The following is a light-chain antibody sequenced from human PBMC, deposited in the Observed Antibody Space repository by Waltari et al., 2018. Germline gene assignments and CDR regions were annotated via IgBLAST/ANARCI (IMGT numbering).Light chain of an antibody. Sequence: QSALTPPDSVSGCPVQSITISCSGGDIAAGASEYLSWHQHHPGKAPQLIIYDVTNRPSGISDRFSASKSANTASLTISRLQPEDEADYYCASQTLDGLVLFGGGTRLTVL. J-gene: IGLJ3*02. CDR1: DIAAGASEY. V-gene: IGLV2-14*03. CDR3: ASQTLDGLVL. CDR2: DVT.